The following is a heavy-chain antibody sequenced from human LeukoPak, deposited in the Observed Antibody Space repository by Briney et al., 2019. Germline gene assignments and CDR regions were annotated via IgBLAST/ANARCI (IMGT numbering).Heavy chain of an antibody. Sequence: GESLKISCKGSGYTFTSYWIGWVRQMPGKGLEWMGIINPGDSDTRYSPSFQGQVTISADKSNSTSYLQWSSLKASDTAMYYCARRNYDFWSGYSSYYMDVWGKGTTVTVSS. D-gene: IGHD3-3*01. CDR1: GYTFTSYW. CDR3: ARRNYDFWSGYSSYYMDV. CDR2: INPGDSDT. V-gene: IGHV5-51*01. J-gene: IGHJ6*03.